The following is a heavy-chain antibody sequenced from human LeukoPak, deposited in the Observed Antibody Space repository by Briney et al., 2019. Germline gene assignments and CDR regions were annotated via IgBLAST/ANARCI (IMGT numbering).Heavy chain of an antibody. CDR2: ISSSDDGT. CDR3: AKIPLLRYFDWLLFPYYYYMDV. CDR1: GFSLSSYA. J-gene: IGHJ6*03. D-gene: IGHD3-9*01. V-gene: IGHV3-23*01. Sequence: GGSLRLSCAASGFSLSSYAMSWVRQAPGKGLEWVSAISSSDDGTYHAGSVRGRFTISRDSSKNALYLQMNNLRTEDAAIYYCAKIPLLRYFDWLLFPYYYYMDVWGKGTTVTISS.